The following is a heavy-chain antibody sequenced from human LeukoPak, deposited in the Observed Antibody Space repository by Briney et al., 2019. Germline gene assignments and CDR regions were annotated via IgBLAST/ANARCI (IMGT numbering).Heavy chain of an antibody. CDR3: AKVPHSWGLFDS. CDR1: GFTFSRYG. D-gene: IGHD3-16*01. V-gene: IGHV3-30*02. J-gene: IGHJ4*02. CDR2: IRDDGSTR. Sequence: GGSLRLSCAASGFTFSRYGLHWVRQAPGKGLEWVAFIRDDGSTRYYADSVKGRFTVSRDNSKNTLYLQMDSLRTEDTAIYYCAKVPHSWGLFDSWGQGTLVTVSS.